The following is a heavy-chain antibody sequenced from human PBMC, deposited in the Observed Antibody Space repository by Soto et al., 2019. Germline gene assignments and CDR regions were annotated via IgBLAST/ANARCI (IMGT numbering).Heavy chain of an antibody. CDR2: ISASGGNT. J-gene: IGHJ4*02. CDR3: AKETGHRGAYDY. Sequence: EVQLLESGGDLVQTGGSLRLSCAASAFTFSSYGMNWVRKAPGKGLEWVSAISASGGNTYYADSVKGRFTISRDNSKNILYLQMTSLRVEDTALYYCAKETGHRGAYDYWGQGTLVTVSS. CDR1: AFTFSSYG. D-gene: IGHD1-26*01. V-gene: IGHV3-23*01.